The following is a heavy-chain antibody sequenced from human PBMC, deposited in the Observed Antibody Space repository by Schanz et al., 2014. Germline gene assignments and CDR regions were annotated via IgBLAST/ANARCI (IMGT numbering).Heavy chain of an antibody. CDR2: ISPNSGDT. CDR1: GYTFIRSF. D-gene: IGHD5-18*01. V-gene: IGHV1-2*06. J-gene: IGHJ4*02. CDR3: ARDRVYSYGLPADY. Sequence: QVQLVQSGAVVKKPGASVKVSCKASGYTFIRSFIHWVRQAPGQGIEWMGRISPNSGDTHSAQKFQGRVTMTWDRSISTANMELSRLRSDDTAVYYCARDRVYSYGLPADYWGPGTLVTVSS.